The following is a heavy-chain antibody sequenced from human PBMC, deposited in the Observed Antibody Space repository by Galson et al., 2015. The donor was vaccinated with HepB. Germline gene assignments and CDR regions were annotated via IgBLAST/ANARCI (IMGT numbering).Heavy chain of an antibody. CDR2: IGDRSRAI. CDR3: ARDRGWVRDY. J-gene: IGHJ4*02. Sequence: SLRLSCAASGFIFSNYNMYWVRPAPGEGLEWVSIIGDRSRAIYYADSVKGRFTISRDDGRNSLFLQMNSLRAEDTAIYYCARDRGWVRDYWGQGTLVTVSS. V-gene: IGHV3-48*01. CDR1: GFIFSNYN. D-gene: IGHD1-1*01.